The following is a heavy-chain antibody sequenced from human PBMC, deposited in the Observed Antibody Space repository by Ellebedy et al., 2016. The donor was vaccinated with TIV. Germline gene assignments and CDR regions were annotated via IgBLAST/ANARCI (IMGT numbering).Heavy chain of an antibody. CDR1: GFSFRSYW. CDR3: ATDGSYGDYLSPTHAFVI. D-gene: IGHD4-17*01. CDR2: IRQDGSDM. V-gene: IGHV3-7*01. J-gene: IGHJ3*02. Sequence: GGSLRLSCATSGFSFRSYWMTWVRQAPGKGLEWVANIRQDGSDMYYVDSVRGRFTISRDNAKNSLNLQMNSVRAEDAAVYYCATDGSYGDYLSPTHAFVIWGQGTTVTVSS.